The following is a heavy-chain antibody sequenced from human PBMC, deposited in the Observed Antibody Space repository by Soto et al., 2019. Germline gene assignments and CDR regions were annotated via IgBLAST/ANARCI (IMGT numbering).Heavy chain of an antibody. V-gene: IGHV1-18*01. J-gene: IGHJ6*02. CDR3: ARVDIVATIIPNYYYGMDV. Sequence: GASVKVSCKASGYTFTSYGISWVRQAPGQGLEWMGWISAYNGNTNYAQKLQGRVTMTTDTSTSTAYMELRSLRSDDTAVYYCARVDIVATIIPNYYYGMDVWGQGTTVTVSS. CDR1: GYTFTSYG. CDR2: ISAYNGNT. D-gene: IGHD5-12*01.